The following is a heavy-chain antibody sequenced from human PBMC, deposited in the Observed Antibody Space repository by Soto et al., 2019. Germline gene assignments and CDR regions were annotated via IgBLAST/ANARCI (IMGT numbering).Heavy chain of an antibody. CDR1: GFTFSSYG. CDR2: ISYDGSNK. J-gene: IGHJ6*02. D-gene: IGHD6-13*01. V-gene: IGHV3-30*03. Sequence: GGSLRLSCAASGFTFSSYGMHWVRQAPGKGLEWVAVISYDGSNKYYADSVKGRFTISRDNSKNTLYLQMNSLRAEDTAVYYCAAAGTDYYYYGMDVWGQGTTVTVSS. CDR3: AAAGTDYYYYGMDV.